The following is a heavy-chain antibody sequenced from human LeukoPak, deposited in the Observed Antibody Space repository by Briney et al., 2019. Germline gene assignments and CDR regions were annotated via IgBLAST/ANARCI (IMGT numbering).Heavy chain of an antibody. J-gene: IGHJ1*01. D-gene: IGHD3-22*01. CDR2: IYSGGST. Sequence: GGSLRLSCAASGFTVSSNYMSWVRQAPGKGLEWVSVIYSGGSTYYADSVKGRFTISRDNSKNTLYLQMNSLRAEDTAVYYCARYNYDSSGYFQHWGQGTLVTVSS. CDR3: ARYNYDSSGYFQH. CDR1: GFTVSSNY. V-gene: IGHV3-66*02.